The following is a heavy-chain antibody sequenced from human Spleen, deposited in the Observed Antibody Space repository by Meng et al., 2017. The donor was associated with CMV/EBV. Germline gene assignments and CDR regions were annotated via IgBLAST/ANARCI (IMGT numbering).Heavy chain of an antibody. J-gene: IGHJ6*02. Sequence: ASVKVSCKASGYTFTSYGISWVRQAPGQGLEWMGWISAYNGNTNYAQKLQGRVTMTTDTSTSTAYMELRSLRSDDTAVYYCARADYREDYYYGMDVWGQGTTVTVSS. V-gene: IGHV1-18*01. CDR2: ISAYNGNT. CDR1: GYTFTSYG. D-gene: IGHD3-10*01. CDR3: ARADYREDYYYGMDV.